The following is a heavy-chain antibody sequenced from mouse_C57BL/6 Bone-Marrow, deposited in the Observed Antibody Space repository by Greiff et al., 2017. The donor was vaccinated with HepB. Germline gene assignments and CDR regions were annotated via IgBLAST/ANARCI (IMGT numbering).Heavy chain of an antibody. CDR1: GFTFSDYG. D-gene: IGHD1-1*01. Sequence: EVKLVESGGGLVKPGGSLKLSCAASGFTFSDYGMHWVRQAPEKGLEWVAYISSGSSTIYYADTVKGRFTISRDNAKNTLFLQMTSLRSEDTAMYYCARKATVVAKDFDYWGQGTPLTVSS. CDR2: ISSGSSTI. J-gene: IGHJ2*01. V-gene: IGHV5-17*01. CDR3: ARKATVVAKDFDY.